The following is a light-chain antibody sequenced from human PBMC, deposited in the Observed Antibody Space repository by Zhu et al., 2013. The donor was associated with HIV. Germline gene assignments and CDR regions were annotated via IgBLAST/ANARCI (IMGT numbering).Light chain of an antibody. CDR1: QNLNNNGYDY. V-gene: IGKV2-28*01. CDR3: MQGTHWPS. J-gene: IGKJ2*03. Sequence: IVVSQSPLSLSVAPGEPASISCRSTQNLNNNGYDYLEWYQQKPGQPPRLLIYLASNRASGVPDKFSGTGSGTEFALKISRVEADDVGIYYCMQGTHWPSFGQGTKLEIK. CDR2: LAS.